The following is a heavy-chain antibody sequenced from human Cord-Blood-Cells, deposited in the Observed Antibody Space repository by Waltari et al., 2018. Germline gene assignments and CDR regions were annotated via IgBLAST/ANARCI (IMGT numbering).Heavy chain of an antibody. CDR1: GGSFSGYY. Sequence: QVQLQQWGAGLLKPSETLSLTCAVYGGSFSGYYWSWTRQPPRKGLEWVGESNNSGRNNYNPPLKSRVTISVDPSKNQFSLKLSSVTAADTAVYYCARGDDSSGYSTFDYWGQGTLVTVSS. CDR2: SNNSGRN. CDR3: ARGDDSSGYSTFDY. D-gene: IGHD3-22*01. V-gene: IGHV4-34*01. J-gene: IGHJ4*02.